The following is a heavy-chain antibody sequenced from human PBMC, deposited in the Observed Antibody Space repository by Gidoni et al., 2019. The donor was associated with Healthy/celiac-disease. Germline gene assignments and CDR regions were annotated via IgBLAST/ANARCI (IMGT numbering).Heavy chain of an antibody. D-gene: IGHD6-19*01. V-gene: IGHV4-4*02. CDR2: IYHSGST. J-gene: IGHJ3*02. Sequence: QVQLQESGPGLVKPSGTLSLTCAVSGGSISSSNWWSWVRQPPGKGLEWIGEIYHSGSTNYNPSLKSRVTISVDKSKNQFSLKLGSVTAADTAVYYCARVWFPWAVAGTRGAFDIWGQGTMVTVSS. CDR1: GGSISSSNW. CDR3: ARVWFPWAVAGTRGAFDI.